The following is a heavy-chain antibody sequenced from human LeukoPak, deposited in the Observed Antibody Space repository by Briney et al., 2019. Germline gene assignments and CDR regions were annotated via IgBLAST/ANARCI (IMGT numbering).Heavy chain of an antibody. CDR3: ARGPFRGGSGSYYNY. J-gene: IGHJ4*02. V-gene: IGHV4-34*01. CDR1: GGSFSGYY. D-gene: IGHD3-10*01. Sequence: SETLSLSCAVYGGSFSGYYWSWIRQPPGKGLEWIGEINHSGSTNYSPSPKSRVIISVDTSKNEFSLKLSSVTAADAAVYYCARGPFRGGSGSYYNYWGQGTLVTVSS. CDR2: INHSGST.